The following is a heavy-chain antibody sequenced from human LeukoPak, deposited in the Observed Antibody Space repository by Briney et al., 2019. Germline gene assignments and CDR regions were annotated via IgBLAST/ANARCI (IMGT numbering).Heavy chain of an antibody. J-gene: IGHJ4*02. CDR3: AKVISSYSGYDSY. CDR1: GISFNNYG. CDR2: ISNGGHHT. V-gene: IGHV3-23*01. D-gene: IGHD5-12*01. Sequence: GGSLRLSCAASGISFNNYGMSWVRQAPGKRLEWVSSISNGGHHTYYADSVRGRFTISRDNSKNTLYLQMDSLRAADTAVYYCAKVISSYSGYDSYWGQGTLVTVSS.